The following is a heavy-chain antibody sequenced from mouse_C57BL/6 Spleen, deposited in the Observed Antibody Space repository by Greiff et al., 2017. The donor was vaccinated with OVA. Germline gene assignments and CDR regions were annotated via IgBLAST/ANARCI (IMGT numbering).Heavy chain of an antibody. CDR1: GYTFTDYN. J-gene: IGHJ3*01. D-gene: IGHD1-1*01. CDR2: INPNNGGT. CDR3: ARVHYYGSPYWFAY. Sequence: EVQLQQSGPELVKPGASVKIPCKASGYTFTDYNMDWVKQSHGKSLEWIGDINPNNGGTIYNQKFKGKATLTVDKSSSTAYMELRSLTSEDTAVYYCARVHYYGSPYWFAYWGQGTLVTVSA. V-gene: IGHV1-18*01.